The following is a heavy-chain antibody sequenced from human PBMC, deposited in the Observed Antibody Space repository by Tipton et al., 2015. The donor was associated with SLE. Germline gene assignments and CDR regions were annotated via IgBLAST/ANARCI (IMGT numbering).Heavy chain of an antibody. CDR2: ISYDGGNQ. D-gene: IGHD2-2*01. J-gene: IGHJ6*03. Sequence: SLRLSCATSGFTFSNNNMHWVRQAPGKGLEWVALISYDGGNQYYADSVKGRFTISRDNSKNTLYLQMNSLRAEDTAVYYCARGLVVDDYYFYYMDVWGKGTTVTVSS. V-gene: IGHV3-30*19. CDR3: ARGLVVDDYYFYYMDV. CDR1: GFTFSNNN.